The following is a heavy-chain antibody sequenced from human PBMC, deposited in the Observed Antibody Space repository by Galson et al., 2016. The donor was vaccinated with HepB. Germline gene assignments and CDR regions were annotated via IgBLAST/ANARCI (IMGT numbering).Heavy chain of an antibody. CDR2: IYSGGST. V-gene: IGHV3-66*01. CDR1: GFSVRYNY. D-gene: IGHD1-26*01. CDR3: ARGYSGGSENWFDP. J-gene: IGHJ5*02. Sequence: SLRLSCAASGFSVRYNYMNWVRQAPGKGLEWVSVIYSGGSTYYANSVKGRFTISRDNSRDMVFLQMNSLRAEDTAVYYCARGYSGGSENWFDPWGQGTLVTVSS.